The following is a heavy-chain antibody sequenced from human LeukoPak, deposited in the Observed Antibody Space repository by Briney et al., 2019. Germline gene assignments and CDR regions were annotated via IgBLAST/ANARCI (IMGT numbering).Heavy chain of an antibody. V-gene: IGHV4-59*01. J-gene: IGHJ4*02. Sequence: SETLSLTCTVSGGSISSYYWSWIRQPPGKGLEWIGYIYYSGSTNYNPSLKSRVTISVDTSKNQFSLKLSSVTAADTAVYYCARGVPLYSSGSIYFDYWGQGTLVTVSS. CDR2: IYYSGST. D-gene: IGHD6-19*01. CDR1: GGSISSYY. CDR3: ARGVPLYSSGSIYFDY.